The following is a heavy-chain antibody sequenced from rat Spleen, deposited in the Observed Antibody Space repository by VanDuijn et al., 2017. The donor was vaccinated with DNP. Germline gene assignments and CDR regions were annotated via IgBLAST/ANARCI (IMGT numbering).Heavy chain of an antibody. V-gene: IGHV5S13*01. Sequence: EVQLVESGGGLVQPGRSLKLSCAASKFAFSNYGMAWVRQVPGKGLEWVASVTSSGGSTYYRDSVKGRFTISRDNANHTLYLQMDSLRSEDTATYYCASSPGPNWFAYWGQGTLVTVSS. D-gene: IGHD1-4*01. CDR3: ASSPGPNWFAY. J-gene: IGHJ3*01. CDR1: KFAFSNYG. CDR2: VTSSGGST.